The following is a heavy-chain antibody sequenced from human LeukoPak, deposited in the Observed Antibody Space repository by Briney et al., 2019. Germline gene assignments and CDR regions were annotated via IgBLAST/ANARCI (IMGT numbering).Heavy chain of an antibody. CDR3: TRIPADQTFFDF. J-gene: IGHJ4*02. D-gene: IGHD2-2*01. CDR1: GFTLNKYW. V-gene: IGHV3-74*01. CDR2: INIDGSSI. Sequence: HPGGSLRLSCAASGFTLNKYWMHWVRQAPRKGLVWVSRINIDGSSISYADSVRGRFTISRDNAKNTLYLQMNNLRAEDTAVYYCTRIPADQTFFDFWGQGTLVTVSS.